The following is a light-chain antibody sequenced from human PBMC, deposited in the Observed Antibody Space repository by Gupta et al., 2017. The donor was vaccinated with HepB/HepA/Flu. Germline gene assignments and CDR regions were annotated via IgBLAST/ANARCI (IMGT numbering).Light chain of an antibody. J-gene: IGLJ2*01. CDR3: ASWDFTLRGAV. CDR1: SSNVGNHV. V-gene: IGLV1-44*01. Sequence: QSVLTQPPSVSGTPGQKVAISCSGGSSNVGNHVVNWYQKVPGTSPKLLIYSNDQRPSGVPGRFSGSKSGTSASLAISGLQSEDEAVYYCASWDFTLRGAVIGGGTSLTVL. CDR2: SND.